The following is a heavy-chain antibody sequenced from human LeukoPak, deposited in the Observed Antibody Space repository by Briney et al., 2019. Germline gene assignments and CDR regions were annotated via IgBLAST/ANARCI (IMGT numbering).Heavy chain of an antibody. V-gene: IGHV4-59*08. D-gene: IGHD5-12*01. J-gene: IGHJ5*01. CDR3: ARHVMAASGYLNWFDS. CDR2: VYYSGKT. CDR1: GGSFSGYY. Sequence: SETLSLTCAVYGGSFSGYYWSWIRQPPGKRLEWIGYVYYSGKTDYNPSLKSRVSISVDTSKKQFSLKLSSVTAADTAVYYCARHVMAASGYLNWFDSWGQGTLVTVSS.